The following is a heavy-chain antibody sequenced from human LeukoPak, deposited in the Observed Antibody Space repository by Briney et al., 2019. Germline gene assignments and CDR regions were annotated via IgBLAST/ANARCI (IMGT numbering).Heavy chain of an antibody. CDR2: IYYSGSS. D-gene: IGHD3-10*01. Sequence: SETLSLTCSVSGGSISSSSSYWGWIRQPPGKGLEWIGSIYYSGSSFDNPALKSRVTISVDTSKNQFSLKLSSVTAADTAVYYCARETPYGSGSYPFDYWGQGILVTVSS. CDR3: ARETPYGSGSYPFDY. CDR1: GGSISSSSSY. V-gene: IGHV4-39*07. J-gene: IGHJ4*02.